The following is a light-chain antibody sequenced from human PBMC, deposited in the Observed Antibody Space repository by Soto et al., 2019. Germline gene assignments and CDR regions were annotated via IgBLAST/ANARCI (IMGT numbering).Light chain of an antibody. CDR2: EVS. Sequence: QSALTQPPSASGSPGQSVTISCTGTSSDVGGYNYVSWYQHHPGKAPKLMSYEVSKRPSGVPDRFSGSKSANTASLTVSGLQAEDEADYYCSSYAGSSDYVFGTGTKVTVL. CDR3: SSYAGSSDYV. CDR1: SSDVGGYNY. J-gene: IGLJ1*01. V-gene: IGLV2-8*01.